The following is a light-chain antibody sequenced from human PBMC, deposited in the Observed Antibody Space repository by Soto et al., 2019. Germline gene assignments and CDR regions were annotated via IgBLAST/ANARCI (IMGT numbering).Light chain of an antibody. Sequence: QSALTQPASVSGSPGQSIAICCTGTSSDVGAYNYVSWYQQHPGKAPKLMIYEVSNRPSGVSNRFSGSKSDNTASLTISGLQAEDEADYYCYSYTTSSTWVFGGGTKLTVL. J-gene: IGLJ3*02. V-gene: IGLV2-14*01. CDR1: SSDVGAYNY. CDR3: YSYTTSSTWV. CDR2: EVS.